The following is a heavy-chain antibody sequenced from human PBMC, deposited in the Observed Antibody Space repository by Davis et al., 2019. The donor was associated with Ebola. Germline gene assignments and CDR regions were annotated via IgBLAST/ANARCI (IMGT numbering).Heavy chain of an antibody. V-gene: IGHV4-59*08. J-gene: IGHJ5*02. Sequence: MPSETLSLTCTVSGGSTRSYYWGWLRQPPGKALEWIGNVFYSGSTTYNPSFKSRVTISSDTAKNQLSLNLNSVTAADTAVYYCARRGTLNWFGPWGRGILVTVSS. CDR2: VFYSGST. D-gene: IGHD1-1*01. CDR1: GGSTRSYY. CDR3: ARRGTLNWFGP.